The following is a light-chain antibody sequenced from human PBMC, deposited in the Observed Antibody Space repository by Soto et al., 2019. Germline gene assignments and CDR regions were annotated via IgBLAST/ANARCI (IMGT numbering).Light chain of an antibody. J-gene: IGLJ2*01. CDR3: HTWGSGIVV. V-gene: IGLV4-69*01. CDR2: LNSDGSH. Sequence: QSVLTQSPSASASLGASVKLTCTLSSGHSNYAIAWHQQQSEKGPRFLMNLNSDGSHSKGDGIPDRFSGSSSGAERYLTISSLQSEDEADYYCHTWGSGIVVFGGGTKLTVL. CDR1: SGHSNYA.